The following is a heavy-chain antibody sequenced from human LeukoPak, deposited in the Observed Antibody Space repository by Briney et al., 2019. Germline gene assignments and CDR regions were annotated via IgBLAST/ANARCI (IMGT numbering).Heavy chain of an antibody. J-gene: IGHJ4*02. CDR3: VRGTDRSANTCYPLSAFVY. CDR2: ISSRGTST. Sequence: GGSLSLSTFASCFISSDFDVRSVRQVPGKGLEWVAFISSRGTSTFYTDSVKGRFTISRDTAKKSRNLQMTSLRADDTAEYYCVRGTDRSANTCYPLSAFVYCGEGTLVTVSS. V-gene: IGHV3-11*04. CDR1: CFISSDFD. D-gene: IGHD3-16*02.